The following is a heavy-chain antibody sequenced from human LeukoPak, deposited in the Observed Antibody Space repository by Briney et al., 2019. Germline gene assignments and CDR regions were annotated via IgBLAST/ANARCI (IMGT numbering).Heavy chain of an antibody. D-gene: IGHD6-13*01. V-gene: IGHV3-30*02. Sequence: GGSLRLSCAASGFTFSNYAMSWVRQAPGKGLEWVAFIRYDGSNKYYADSVKGRFTISRDNSKNTLYLQMNSLRAEDTAVYYCGKQQLYAFDIWGQGTMVTVSS. CDR2: IRYDGSNK. CDR1: GFTFSNYA. CDR3: GKQQLYAFDI. J-gene: IGHJ3*02.